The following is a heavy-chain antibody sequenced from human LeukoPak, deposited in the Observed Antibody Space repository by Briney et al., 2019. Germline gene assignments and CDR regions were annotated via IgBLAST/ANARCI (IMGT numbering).Heavy chain of an antibody. Sequence: SETLSLTCTVSGGSISRSSYYWGWIRQPPGKGLEWIGSIYYNGSTYYNPSLKRRVTISVDTSKNQFSLKLSSVTAADTAVYYCARQGVFRFGERSFFDYWGQGTLVTVSS. CDR2: IYYNGST. CDR1: GGSISRSSYY. J-gene: IGHJ4*02. V-gene: IGHV4-39*01. CDR3: ARQGVFRFGERSFFDY. D-gene: IGHD3-10*01.